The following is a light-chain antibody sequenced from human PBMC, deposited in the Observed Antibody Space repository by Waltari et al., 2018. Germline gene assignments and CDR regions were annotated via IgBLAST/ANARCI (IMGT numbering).Light chain of an antibody. V-gene: IGKV3-11*01. CDR2: DVA. CDR1: QSLNKC. J-gene: IGKJ1*01. Sequence: DIMLTQSPATLSLSPGERATLSCRASQSLNKCLAWYQQKPGQAPRLLIYDVANRATGIPPRFTGSGSGTDFTLTISSLEPEDFAVYYCQQRNNPWTFGQGTRVEIK. CDR3: QQRNNPWT.